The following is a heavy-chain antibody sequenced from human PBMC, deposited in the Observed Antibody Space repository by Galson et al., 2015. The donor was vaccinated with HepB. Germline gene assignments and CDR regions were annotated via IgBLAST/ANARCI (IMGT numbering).Heavy chain of an antibody. D-gene: IGHD2-2*01. CDR2: INPSSGST. V-gene: IGHV1-46*01. Sequence: SVKVSCKASGYIFITYSIHWVRQAPGQGLEWMGIINPSSGSTTYAQKLEGRVTMTRDTSTSTVSMDLSSLRSEDTAVYFCARDKGNTMYCSSTTCAYWYFDLLCRGTLFTVSS. CDR1: GYIFITYS. CDR3: ARDKGNTMYCSSTTCAYWYFDL. J-gene: IGHJ2*01.